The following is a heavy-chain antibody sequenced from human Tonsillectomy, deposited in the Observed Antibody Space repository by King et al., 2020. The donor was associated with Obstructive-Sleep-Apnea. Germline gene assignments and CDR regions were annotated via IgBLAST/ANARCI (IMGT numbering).Heavy chain of an antibody. CDR2: IGTAGDT. J-gene: IGHJ4*02. Sequence: VQLVESGGGLVQPGGSLRLSCAASGFTFSSYDMHWVRQATGNGLEWVSAIGTAGDTYYPVSVKGRFTISRENAKNSLYLQMNSLRAGDTAVYYCARVGVTTALDYWGQGTRVTVSS. D-gene: IGHD4-11*01. CDR3: ARVGVTTALDY. CDR1: GFTFSSYD. V-gene: IGHV3-13*01.